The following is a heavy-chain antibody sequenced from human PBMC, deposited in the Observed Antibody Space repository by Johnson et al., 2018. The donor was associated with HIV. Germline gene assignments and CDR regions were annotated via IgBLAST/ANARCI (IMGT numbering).Heavy chain of an antibody. CDR1: GFTFSNYG. Sequence: VQLVESGGGVVQPGRSLRLSCAASGFTFSNYGMHWVRQAPGKGLEWVAVISYDGSNKYYADVVKGRFTISRDNSKNTLYLQMNSLRAEDTAVYYWAIEGGQWLVSSAFDIWGQGTMVTVSS. J-gene: IGHJ3*02. CDR2: ISYDGSNK. V-gene: IGHV3-30*03. D-gene: IGHD6-19*01. CDR3: AIEGGQWLVSSAFDI.